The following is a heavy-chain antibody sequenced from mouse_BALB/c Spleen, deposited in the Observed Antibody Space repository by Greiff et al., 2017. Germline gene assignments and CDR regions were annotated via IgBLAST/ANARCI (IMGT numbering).Heavy chain of an antibody. CDR2: IYPGGGYT. J-gene: IGHJ4*01. D-gene: IGHD2-1*01. CDR3: ARGGEGNYVGDY. V-gene: IGHV1-63*02. Sequence: QVQLQQSGAELVRPGSSVKISCKASGYTFTNYWLGWVKQRPGHGLEWIGDIYPGGGYTNYNEKFKGKATLTADTSSSTAYMQLSSLTSEDSAVYFCARGGEGNYVGDYWGQGTTVTVSS. CDR1: GYTFTNYW.